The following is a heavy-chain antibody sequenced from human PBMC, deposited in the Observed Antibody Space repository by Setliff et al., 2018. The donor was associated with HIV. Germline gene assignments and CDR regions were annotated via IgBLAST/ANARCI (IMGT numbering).Heavy chain of an antibody. V-gene: IGHV4-30-4*08. Sequence: PSETLSLTCTVSGGSISGGDYYWSWIRQPPGKGLEWIGYIYYSGSTYYNPSLKSRVTISVDTSKNQFSLKLSSVTAADTAVYYCAREGPRYSTRIDYWGQGTLVTVSS. CDR1: GGSISGGDYY. CDR3: AREGPRYSTRIDY. D-gene: IGHD6-13*01. J-gene: IGHJ4*02. CDR2: IYYSGST.